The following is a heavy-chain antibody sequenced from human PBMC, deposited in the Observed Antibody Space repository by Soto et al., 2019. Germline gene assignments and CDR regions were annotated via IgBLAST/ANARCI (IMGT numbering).Heavy chain of an antibody. J-gene: IGHJ6*02. CDR1: GYTFTGYY. D-gene: IGHD2-2*01. CDR2: INPNSGGT. CDR3: ARDGCSSTSCSSYYGMDV. Sequence: QVQLVQSGAEVKKPGASVKVSCKASGYTFTGYYMHWVRQAPGQGLEWMGWINPNSGGTNYAQKFQGRVTMTRDTSISTAYMELSRLRSDDTAVYYCARDGCSSTSCSSYYGMDVWGQGTTVTVSS. V-gene: IGHV1-2*02.